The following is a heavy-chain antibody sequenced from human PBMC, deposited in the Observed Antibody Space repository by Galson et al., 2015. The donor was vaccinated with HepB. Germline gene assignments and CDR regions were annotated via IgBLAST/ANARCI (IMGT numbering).Heavy chain of an antibody. CDR2: ISTSSSYI. V-gene: IGHV3-21*01. D-gene: IGHD6-19*01. J-gene: IGHJ4*02. CDR1: GFTFSSYS. Sequence: SLRLPCAASGFTFSSYSMNWVRQAPAKGLEWVSSISTSSSYIHYADSAKGRVPTSRDNANNSLSLQMNSLRAEDAAVYYCARDPHPTVPGPYWGQGTLVTVSS. CDR3: ARDPHPTVPGPY.